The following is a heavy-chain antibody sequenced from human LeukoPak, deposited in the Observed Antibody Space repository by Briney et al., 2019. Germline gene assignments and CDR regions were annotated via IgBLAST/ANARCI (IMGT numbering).Heavy chain of an antibody. CDR3: ASHFPTIPI. J-gene: IGHJ3*02. V-gene: IGHV3-74*01. D-gene: IGHD5-12*01. Sequence: GGSLILSCAASGFTSKNYWMHWVRQAPGKGLVWVSSISTDERKTLYAESVKGRFTISRDNAKDTVYLQMNSLGAEDTAVYYCASHFPTIPIWGQGTMVTVSS. CDR2: ISTDERKT. CDR1: GFTSKNYW.